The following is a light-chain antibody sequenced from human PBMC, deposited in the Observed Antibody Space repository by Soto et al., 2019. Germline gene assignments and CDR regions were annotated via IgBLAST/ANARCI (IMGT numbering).Light chain of an antibody. CDR1: QSVSSSY. Sequence: EIVLTQSPGTLSLSPGERATLSCRASQSVSSSYLAWYQQKPGQAPRLLLYGASNRATGLPDRFSGSGSGPDFTLTISRLEPEDFAVYYCQQYGSSPWTFGQGTKVEIK. J-gene: IGKJ1*01. CDR3: QQYGSSPWT. CDR2: GAS. V-gene: IGKV3-20*01.